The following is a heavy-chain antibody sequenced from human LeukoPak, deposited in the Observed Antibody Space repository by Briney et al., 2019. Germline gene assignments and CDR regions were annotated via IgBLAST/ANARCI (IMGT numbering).Heavy chain of an antibody. V-gene: IGHV5-51*01. Sequence: GASLQISCKGSGYSFTSYWIGWVRQMPGKGLQWMGIIYPGDSDTRYSPSFQGQVTISADKSISTAYLQWSSLKASDTAMYYCARLGYSYGGDDYFDYWGQGTLVTVSS. D-gene: IGHD5-18*01. CDR1: GYSFTSYW. CDR2: IYPGDSDT. CDR3: ARLGYSYGGDDYFDY. J-gene: IGHJ4*02.